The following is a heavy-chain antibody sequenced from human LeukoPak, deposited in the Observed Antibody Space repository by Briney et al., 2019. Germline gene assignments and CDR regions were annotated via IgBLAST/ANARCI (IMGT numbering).Heavy chain of an antibody. D-gene: IGHD4-17*01. V-gene: IGHV1-46*01. J-gene: IGHJ4*02. CDR2: INPSGGST. Sequence: APVKVSCKASGYTFTSYYMHWVRQAPGQGLEWMGIINPSGGSTSYAQKLQGRVTMTRDTSTSTVYMELSSLRSEDTAVYYGARNPPDYGDYVDYWGQGTLVTVSS. CDR1: GYTFTSYY. CDR3: ARNPPDYGDYVDY.